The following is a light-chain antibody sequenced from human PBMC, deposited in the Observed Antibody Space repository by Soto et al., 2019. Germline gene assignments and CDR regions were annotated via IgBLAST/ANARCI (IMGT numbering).Light chain of an antibody. CDR2: GAS. Sequence: EIVLTQSPGTLSLSPGEGATLSCRASQSVSSTYLAWYQQRPGQAPRLLIYGASTRATGIPDRFSGSGSATDFTLTISRLEPEDFAVYYCQQYGDSLYTFGQGTKVEIK. J-gene: IGKJ2*01. CDR1: QSVSSTY. V-gene: IGKV3-20*01. CDR3: QQYGDSLYT.